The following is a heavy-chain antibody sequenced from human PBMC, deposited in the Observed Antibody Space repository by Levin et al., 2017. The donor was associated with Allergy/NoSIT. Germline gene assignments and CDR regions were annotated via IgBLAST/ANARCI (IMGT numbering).Heavy chain of an antibody. CDR2: IRSKAYGGTT. CDR3: TRGVVPAAIHAFDI. D-gene: IGHD2-2*02. Sequence: GGSLRLSCTASGFTFGDYAMSWFRQAPGKGLEWVGFIRSKAYGGTTEYAASVKGRFTISRDDSKSIAYLQMNSLKTEDTAVYYCTRGVVPAAIHAFDIWGQGTMVTVSS. J-gene: IGHJ3*02. V-gene: IGHV3-49*03. CDR1: GFTFGDYA.